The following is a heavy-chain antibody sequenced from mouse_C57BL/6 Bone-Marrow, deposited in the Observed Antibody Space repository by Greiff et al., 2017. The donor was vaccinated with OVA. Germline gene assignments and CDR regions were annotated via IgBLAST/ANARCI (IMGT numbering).Heavy chain of an antibody. CDR1: GFSINSDCY. CDR3: ARAYYSNVFWYFDV. Sequence: EVQLQQSGPSLVRPSQTLSLTCTVPGFSINSDCYWIWIRQFPGNKLEYIGYTFYSGITYYNPSLESRTYITRDTSKNQFSLKLSSVTTEDTATYYCARAYYSNVFWYFDVWGTGTTVTVSS. CDR2: TFYSGIT. J-gene: IGHJ1*03. D-gene: IGHD2-5*01. V-gene: IGHV3-3*01.